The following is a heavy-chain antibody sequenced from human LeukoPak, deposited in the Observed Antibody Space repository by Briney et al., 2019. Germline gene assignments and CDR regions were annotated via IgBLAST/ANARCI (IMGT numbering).Heavy chain of an antibody. CDR2: TSAYSGDT. D-gene: IGHD4-17*01. CDR3: ARPGTSYGDYGWYFDL. Sequence: ASVKVSCKASGYSFSGYAISWVRQAPGQGLEWMGRTSAYSGDTKYAQNFQGRLTMTTDTSTSTAYMELRSLRSDDTAVYFCARPGTSYGDYGWYFDLWGRGTLVTVSS. J-gene: IGHJ2*01. V-gene: IGHV1-18*04. CDR1: GYSFSGYA.